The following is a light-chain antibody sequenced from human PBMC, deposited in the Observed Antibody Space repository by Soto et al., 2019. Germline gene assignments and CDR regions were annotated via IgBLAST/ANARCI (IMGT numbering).Light chain of an antibody. CDR1: QGISSA. CDR2: DAS. J-gene: IGKJ5*01. V-gene: IGKV1-13*02. CDR3: QQFNSYPPT. Sequence: AIQLTQSPSSLSASVGDRVTITCRASQGISSALAWYQQKPGKAPKLLIYDASSLESGVPSRFSGSGSGTDFTLTISSLQPEEFATDYCQQFNSYPPTFGQGTRLEIK.